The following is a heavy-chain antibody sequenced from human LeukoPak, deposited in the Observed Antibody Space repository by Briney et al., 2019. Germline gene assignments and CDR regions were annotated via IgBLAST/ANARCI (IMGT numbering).Heavy chain of an antibody. CDR1: GYTFTSYG. J-gene: IGHJ4*02. V-gene: IGHV1-18*01. CDR3: ARDQGYYFDY. Sequence: ASVKVSCKASGYTFTSYGVSWVRQAPGQGLEWMGWISTYNGNTNYAQKLQGRVNMTTDTSTSTAYMELRSLRSDDTAVYYCARDQGYYFDYWGQGTLVTVSS. CDR2: ISTYNGNT.